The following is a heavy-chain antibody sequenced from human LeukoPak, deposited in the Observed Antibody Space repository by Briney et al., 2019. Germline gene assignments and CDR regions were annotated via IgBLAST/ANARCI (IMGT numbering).Heavy chain of an antibody. Sequence: KPSETLSLTCTVSGDSISSGDYYWSWIRQPAGKGLEWIGRISSSGSTNYNPSLKSRVTISVDTSKNQFSLKLSSVTAADTAVYFCARALQYDSSGYYYGYFDYWGQGTLVTVSS. CDR2: ISSSGST. V-gene: IGHV4-61*02. CDR1: GDSISSGDYY. D-gene: IGHD3-22*01. J-gene: IGHJ4*02. CDR3: ARALQYDSSGYYYGYFDY.